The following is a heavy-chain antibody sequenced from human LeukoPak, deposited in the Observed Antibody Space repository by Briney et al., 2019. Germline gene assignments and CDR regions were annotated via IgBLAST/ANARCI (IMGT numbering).Heavy chain of an antibody. CDR2: TNPVIGDT. CDR3: ARGIWFDP. V-gene: IGHV1-2*02. Sequence: DSVTVSCKASGYTFTAQYIHCVRHPPQQWLGWMAWTNPVIGDTNYSQNFQGTVTMTRDTSVSTAYMGLSRPRSTVTSLSFSARGIWFDPWGQGTLVTLSS. CDR1: GYTFTAQY. J-gene: IGHJ5*02.